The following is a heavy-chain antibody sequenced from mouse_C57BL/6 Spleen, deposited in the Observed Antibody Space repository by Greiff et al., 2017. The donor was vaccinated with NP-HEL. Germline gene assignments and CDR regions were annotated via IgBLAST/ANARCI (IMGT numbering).Heavy chain of an antibody. CDR2: IDPEDGEP. CDR1: GFNITDYY. D-gene: IGHD1-1*01. V-gene: IGHV14-2*01. CDR3: ARGTVVAPDY. Sequence: VQLQQSGAELVKPGASVKLSCTASGFNITDYYMHWVKQRTEPGLEWIGRIDPEDGEPKYAPKFQGKATITADTSSNTAYLQLSSLTSEDTAVYYCARGTVVAPDYWGQGTTLTVSS. J-gene: IGHJ2*01.